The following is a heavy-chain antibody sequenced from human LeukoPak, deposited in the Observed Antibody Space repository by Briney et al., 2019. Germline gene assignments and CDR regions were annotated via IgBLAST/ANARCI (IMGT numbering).Heavy chain of an antibody. D-gene: IGHD6-19*01. CDR3: ARFASSGWPSRWFDP. V-gene: IGHV4-59*01. CDR1: GGSISSYY. Sequence: SETLPLTCTVSGGSISSYYWSWIRQPPGKGLEWIGYIYYSGSTNYNPSLKSRVTISVDTSKNQFSLKLSSVTAADTAVYYCARFASSGWPSRWFDPWGQGTLVTVSS. CDR2: IYYSGST. J-gene: IGHJ5*02.